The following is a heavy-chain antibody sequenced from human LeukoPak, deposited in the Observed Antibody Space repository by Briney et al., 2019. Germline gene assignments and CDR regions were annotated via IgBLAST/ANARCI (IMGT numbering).Heavy chain of an antibody. J-gene: IGHJ3*01. Sequence: SETLSLTCTVSGGSINIYYWSWIRQPAGQGLEWIGRIYTPTGGTNYNPSLKGRVALSLDTSRNQFSLMLNSVPAADTAMYYCAAGGPRNATRLDDGYDLWGQGTMVSVSS. CDR2: IYTPTGGT. CDR3: AAGGPRNATRLDDGYDL. CDR1: GGSINIYY. V-gene: IGHV4-4*07. D-gene: IGHD1-1*01.